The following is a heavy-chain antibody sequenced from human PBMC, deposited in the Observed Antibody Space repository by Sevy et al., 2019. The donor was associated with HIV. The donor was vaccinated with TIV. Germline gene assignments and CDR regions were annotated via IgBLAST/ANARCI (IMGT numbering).Heavy chain of an antibody. V-gene: IGHV1-18*01. D-gene: IGHD2-15*01. CDR2: ISAFNGDR. CDR1: GYTFTTYR. J-gene: IGHJ4*02. CDR3: ARAFCTGGSCYSLAY. Sequence: ASLKVSCKASGYTFTTYRISWVRQAPGQGLEWMGWISAFNGDRDYAQKFQGRLTMTTDTSTSTAYMELRSLRSDDTAVYYCARAFCTGGSCYSLAYWGQGTLLTVSS.